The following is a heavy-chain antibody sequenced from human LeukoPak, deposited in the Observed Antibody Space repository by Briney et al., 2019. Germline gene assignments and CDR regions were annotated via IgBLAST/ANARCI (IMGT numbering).Heavy chain of an antibody. Sequence: AVSLRLSCAGSGFTFSSYGMHWVRQAPGKGLVWVADIWYDGSNKYYADSVKGRFTISRDNSKNTLYLQMNSLRAEDTAVYYCVRDGPRRYSSSCMDYWGQGTLVTVSS. D-gene: IGHD6-13*01. CDR3: VRDGPRRYSSSCMDY. V-gene: IGHV3-33*01. CDR2: IWYDGSNK. CDR1: GFTFSSYG. J-gene: IGHJ4*02.